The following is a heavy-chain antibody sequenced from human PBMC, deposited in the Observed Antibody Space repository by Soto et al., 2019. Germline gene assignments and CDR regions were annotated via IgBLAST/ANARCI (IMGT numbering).Heavy chain of an antibody. CDR1: GGSISSYY. J-gene: IGHJ5*02. CDR3: ARDLQLAGGTVIDP. D-gene: IGHD1-7*01. Sequence: SETMSLTRTVVGGSISSYYGSWIRQPPGKVLEWIGYIYYSGSTNYNPSLKSRVTISVDTSKNQFSLKLSSVTAADTAVYYCARDLQLAGGTVIDPWGQGTLVTVSS. CDR2: IYYSGST. V-gene: IGHV4-59*01.